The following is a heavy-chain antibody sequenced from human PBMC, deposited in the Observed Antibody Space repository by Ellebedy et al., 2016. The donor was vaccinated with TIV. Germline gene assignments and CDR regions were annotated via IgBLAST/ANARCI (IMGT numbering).Heavy chain of an antibody. J-gene: IGHJ6*02. CDR3: GRELGMGRGAMDV. Sequence: AASVKVSCKASGYTFTNYDIMWVRQATGQGLEWMRSMNPKSENGGFAQKFQGRASMTTDASTNTVHLELMSLNFDDTAEYYCGRELGMGRGAMDVWGQGTTVTVSS. V-gene: IGHV1-8*01. CDR1: GYTFTNYD. D-gene: IGHD7-27*01. CDR2: MNPKSENG.